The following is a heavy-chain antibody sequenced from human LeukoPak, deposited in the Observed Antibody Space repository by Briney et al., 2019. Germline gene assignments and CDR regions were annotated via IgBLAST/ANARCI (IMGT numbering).Heavy chain of an antibody. J-gene: IGHJ3*02. CDR2: IKSKTDGGTT. D-gene: IGHD6-19*01. Sequence: KPGGSLRLSCAASGFTFSNAWMSWVRQAPGKGLEGVGRIKSKTDGGTTDYAAPVKGRFTISRDDSKNRLYLQMNSLKTEDTAVYYCTTEAGMGISVPDAFDIWGQGTMVTVSS. CDR3: TTEAGMGISVPDAFDI. CDR1: GFTFSNAW. V-gene: IGHV3-15*01.